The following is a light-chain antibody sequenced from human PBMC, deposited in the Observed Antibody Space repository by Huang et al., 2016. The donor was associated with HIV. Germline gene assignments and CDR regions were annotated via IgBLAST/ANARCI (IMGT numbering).Light chain of an antibody. J-gene: IGKJ4*01. V-gene: IGKV3-11*01. Sequence: IVLTQSPATLSWYPGERVTLSCRASQSVGNYIAWYQQHPGQSPKLLIYDTSNRATGNPVMCSGSCSGTDFPLTISSLESEDFAVYYCQQRSSGVTFGGGTKVQVK. CDR2: DTS. CDR1: QSVGNY. CDR3: QQRSSGVT.